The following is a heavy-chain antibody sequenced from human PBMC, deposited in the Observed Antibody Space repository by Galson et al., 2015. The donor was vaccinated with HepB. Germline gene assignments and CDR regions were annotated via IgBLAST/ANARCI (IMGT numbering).Heavy chain of an antibody. Sequence: SLRLSCAASGFTFRSYATSWVRQAPGKGLEWVSAISGSGGSTYHADSVKGRFTISRDNSKNTLYLQMNSLRAEDTAVYYCAKDGVRGYSYESRRGNFYYGLDVWGQGTTVTVSS. V-gene: IGHV3-23*01. CDR3: AKDGVRGYSYESRRGNFYYGLDV. CDR1: GFTFRSYA. J-gene: IGHJ6*02. CDR2: ISGSGGST. D-gene: IGHD5-18*01.